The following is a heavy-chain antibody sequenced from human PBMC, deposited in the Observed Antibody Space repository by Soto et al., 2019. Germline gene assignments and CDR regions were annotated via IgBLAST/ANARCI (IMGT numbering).Heavy chain of an antibody. J-gene: IGHJ4*03. CDR3: VKEGNCWYSRGSFEF. CDR1: GLTFSNYA. Sequence: PGGSLRLSCAASGLTFSNYAMNWVRQAPGKGLEWVSVISGTGTSAYYADSVKGRFTISRDNSKNTLHLQMNSLRAEDTAIYFSVKEGNCWYSRGSFEFWGRGTLVTVSS. V-gene: IGHV3-23*01. CDR2: ISGTGTSA. D-gene: IGHD2-21*02.